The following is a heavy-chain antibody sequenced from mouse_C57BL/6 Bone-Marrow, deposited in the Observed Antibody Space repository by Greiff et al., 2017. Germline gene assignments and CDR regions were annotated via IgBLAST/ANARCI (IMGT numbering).Heavy chain of an antibody. Sequence: VQLQQSGAELVRPGASVKLSCTASGFNIKDDYMPWVKQRPEQGLEWIGWIDPENGDTEYASKFQGKATITADTSSNTAYLQLSSLTSEDTAVYYCTSYEYDGAWFAYWGQGTLVTVSA. CDR2: IDPENGDT. CDR3: TSYEYDGAWFAY. V-gene: IGHV14-4*01. D-gene: IGHD2-4*01. J-gene: IGHJ3*01. CDR1: GFNIKDDY.